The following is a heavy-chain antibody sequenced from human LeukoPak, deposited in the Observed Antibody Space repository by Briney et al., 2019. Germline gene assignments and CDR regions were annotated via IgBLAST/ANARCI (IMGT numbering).Heavy chain of an antibody. Sequence: PGGSLRLSCEASGFTFSSYGMHWVRQAPGKGLEWVALVSHDGSFKFFPDSVKGRFTISRDNSKNTVYLQMNSLTTEDTAMYYCATDILCLFDYWGQGTLVTVSS. V-gene: IGHV3-30*03. CDR1: GFTFSSYG. CDR2: VSHDGSFK. D-gene: IGHD2-21*01. J-gene: IGHJ4*02. CDR3: ATDILCLFDY.